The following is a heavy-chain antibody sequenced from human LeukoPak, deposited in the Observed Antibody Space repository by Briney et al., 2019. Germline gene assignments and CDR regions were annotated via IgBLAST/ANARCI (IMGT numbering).Heavy chain of an antibody. D-gene: IGHD1-26*01. V-gene: IGHV1-46*03. CDR1: GYTFTSYY. CDR2: INPSGGST. Sequence: ASVKVSCKASGYTFTSYYMHWVRQAPGQGLEWMGIINPSGGSTSYAQKFQGRVTMTRDTSTSTVYMELSSLRSEDRAVYYCAREGDTVGATGAFDIWGRGTMVTVSS. J-gene: IGHJ3*02. CDR3: AREGDTVGATGAFDI.